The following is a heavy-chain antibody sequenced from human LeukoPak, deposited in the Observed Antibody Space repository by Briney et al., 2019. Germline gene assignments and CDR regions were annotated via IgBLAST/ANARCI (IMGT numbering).Heavy chain of an antibody. CDR3: ARDLLADY. CDR1: GYSISSGYY. CDR2: IYYSGST. V-gene: IGHV4-61*01. J-gene: IGHJ4*02. D-gene: IGHD3-3*02. Sequence: SETLSLTCTVSGYSISSGYYWSWIRQPPGKGLEWIGYIYYSGSTNYNPSLKSRVTISVDTSKNQFSLKLSSVTAADTAVYYCARDLLADYWGQGTLVTVSS.